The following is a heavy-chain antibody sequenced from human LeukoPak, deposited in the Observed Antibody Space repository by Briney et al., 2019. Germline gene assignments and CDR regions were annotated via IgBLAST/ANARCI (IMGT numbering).Heavy chain of an antibody. V-gene: IGHV3-74*01. CDR3: VRDLGGRSGH. J-gene: IGHJ6*02. Sequence: GGSLRLSCAASGFTFSSNWMHWVRQAPGKGLVWVSRINEDGSTTNYADSVKGRSTIFRDNAKNTLYLQMNSLRAEDTAVYYCVRDLGGRSGHWGRGTTVTVSS. CDR2: INEDGSTT. D-gene: IGHD1-26*01. CDR1: GFTFSSNW.